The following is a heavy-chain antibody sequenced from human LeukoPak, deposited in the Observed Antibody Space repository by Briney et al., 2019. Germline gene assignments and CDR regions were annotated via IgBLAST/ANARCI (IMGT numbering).Heavy chain of an antibody. V-gene: IGHV3-23*01. CDR3: AKTYVDTTFFDY. J-gene: IGHJ4*02. CDR2: ISGSGGST. D-gene: IGHD5-18*01. CDR1: GFTFSSYA. Sequence: GGSLRLSCAASGFTFSSYAMSWVRQAPGKGLEWVLAISGSGGSTYYADSVKGRFTISRDNSKNTLYLQMNSLRAEDTAVYYCAKTYVDTTFFDYWGQGTLVTVSS.